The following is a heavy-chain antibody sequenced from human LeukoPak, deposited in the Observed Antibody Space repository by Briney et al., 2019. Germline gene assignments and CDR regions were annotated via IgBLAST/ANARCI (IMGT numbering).Heavy chain of an antibody. J-gene: IGHJ6*03. CDR2: INSDGSTT. Sequence: QPGGSLRLSCAASGFTFSSYWMHWVRQAPGKGLVWVSRINSDGSTTNYADSVRGRFTISRDNSKNTLYLQMNSLRAEDTAVYYCAKSLTIFGVAYPPYYYYYMDVWGKGTTVTVSS. CDR1: GFTFSSYW. V-gene: IGHV3-74*01. D-gene: IGHD3-3*01. CDR3: AKSLTIFGVAYPPYYYYYMDV.